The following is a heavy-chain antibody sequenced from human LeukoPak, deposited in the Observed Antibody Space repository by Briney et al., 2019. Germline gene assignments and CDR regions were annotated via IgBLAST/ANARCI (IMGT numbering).Heavy chain of an antibody. D-gene: IGHD3-3*01. J-gene: IGHJ4*02. V-gene: IGHV1-46*01. Sequence: GASVKVSCKASGYSFTSCYMHWVRQAPGQVLEWMGIIDPSSGTTSYAQKFQGRVTMTRDTATSTVNMEPSSLISEDTAVYYCARDLGVGYSGYLLPDYWGQGTLVTVSS. CDR2: IDPSSGTT. CDR3: ARDLGVGYSGYLLPDY. CDR1: GYSFTSCY.